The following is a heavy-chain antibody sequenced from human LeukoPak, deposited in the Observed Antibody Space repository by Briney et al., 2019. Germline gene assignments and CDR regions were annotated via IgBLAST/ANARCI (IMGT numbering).Heavy chain of an antibody. CDR2: IRSDGSGK. V-gene: IGHV3-30*02. Sequence: GGSLRLSCAASGFIFSTYGMHWVRQAPGKGLEWVAFIRSDGSGKSSAGSVQDRFIISRDNSKNTLYLQMNNLRAEDTATYYCGKHDSSSDYWGQGALVTASS. CDR1: GFIFSTYG. J-gene: IGHJ4*02. D-gene: IGHD3-22*01. CDR3: GKHDSSSDY.